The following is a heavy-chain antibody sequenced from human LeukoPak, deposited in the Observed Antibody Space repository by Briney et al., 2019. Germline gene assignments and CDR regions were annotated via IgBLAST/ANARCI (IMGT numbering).Heavy chain of an antibody. V-gene: IGHV3-7*01. CDR1: GFTVSSYW. D-gene: IGHD6-19*01. Sequence: GGSLRLSCAASGFTVSSYWMIWVRQAPGKGLEWVANIKEDGSQIYYVDSVRGRFTISRDNAKNSVYLQMNSLRAEDTAVYYCAGSSGWLFDYWGQGSLVAVSS. CDR2: IKEDGSQI. CDR3: AGSSGWLFDY. J-gene: IGHJ4*02.